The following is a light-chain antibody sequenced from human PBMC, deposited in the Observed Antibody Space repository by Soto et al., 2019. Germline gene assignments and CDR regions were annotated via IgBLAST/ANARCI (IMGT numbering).Light chain of an antibody. Sequence: DIQITQSPSSLSASVGDRVTITCRASQSSSKYLNWYQQKPGKAPSLLMYAVSSLQGGVPPRFSGSASGTNSSLTIAGLQREDFATYHCQRSYRTPYPFGLVTKLEIK. CDR3: QRSYRTPYP. CDR1: QSSSKY. J-gene: IGKJ2*01. CDR2: AVS. V-gene: IGKV1-39*01.